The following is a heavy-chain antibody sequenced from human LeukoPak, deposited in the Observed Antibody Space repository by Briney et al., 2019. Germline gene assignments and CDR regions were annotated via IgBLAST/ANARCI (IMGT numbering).Heavy chain of an antibody. V-gene: IGHV4-34*01. D-gene: IGHD3-3*01. Sequence: SETLSLTCAVYGGSFSGYHWSWIRQPPGKGLEWIGEINHSGSTNYNPSLKSRVTISVDTSKNQFSLKLSSVTAADTAVYYCARGRNPYYDFWSGYHGHYFDYWGQGTLVTVSS. J-gene: IGHJ4*02. CDR1: GGSFSGYH. CDR2: INHSGST. CDR3: ARGRNPYYDFWSGYHGHYFDY.